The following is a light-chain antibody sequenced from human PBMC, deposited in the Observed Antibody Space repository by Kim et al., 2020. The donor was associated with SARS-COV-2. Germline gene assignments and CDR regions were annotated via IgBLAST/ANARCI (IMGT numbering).Light chain of an antibody. CDR1: ETIYND. CDR3: QQKHYWPLT. J-gene: IGKJ4*01. Sequence: VSPGESATLSCRASETIYNDLAWYQQKPGQAPRPLIYGASTRATGVPARFSGSGSGTDFTLTISSLQAEDFAIYFCQQKHYWPLTFGGGTKVDIK. CDR2: GAS. V-gene: IGKV3-15*01.